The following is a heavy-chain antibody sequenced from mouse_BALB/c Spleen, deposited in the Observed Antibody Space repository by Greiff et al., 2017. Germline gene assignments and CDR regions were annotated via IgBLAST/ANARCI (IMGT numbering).Heavy chain of an antibody. D-gene: IGHD1-1*01. CDR1: GFTFSSYG. V-gene: IGHV5-6*01. Sequence: EVMLVESGGDLVKPGGSLKLSCAASGFTFSSYGMSWVRQTPDKRLEWVATISSGGSYTYYPDSVKGRFTISRDNAKNTLYLQMSSLKSEDTAMYYCARHSSYRYFDVWGAGTTVTVSS. J-gene: IGHJ1*01. CDR3: ARHSSYRYFDV. CDR2: ISSGGSYT.